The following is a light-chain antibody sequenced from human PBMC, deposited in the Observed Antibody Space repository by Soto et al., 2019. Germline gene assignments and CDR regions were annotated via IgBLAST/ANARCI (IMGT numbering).Light chain of an antibody. Sequence: EILLTQSPRISSFYPGERASLSCGASQSISSSFLAWYQQKPGQAPRLLIYGASSRATGIPDRFSGTGSETDFTLTISRLEPEDFAVYYCQQYDNSPITFVHGTRLEIK. J-gene: IGKJ5*01. CDR2: GAS. V-gene: IGKV3-20*01. CDR3: QQYDNSPIT. CDR1: QSISSSF.